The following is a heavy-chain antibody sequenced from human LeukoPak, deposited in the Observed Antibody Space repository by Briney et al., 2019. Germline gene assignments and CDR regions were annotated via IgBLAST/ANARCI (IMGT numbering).Heavy chain of an antibody. CDR1: YFTYSYYW. CDR2: INTDGSTT. V-gene: IGHV3-74*03. J-gene: IGHJ4*02. Sequence: GGSLRLSCAASYFTYSYYWMHCVRQPPGKGLVWVSRINTDGSTTEYAVYVKGRFTISRDNAKTTLYLQMNSLRAEDTAVYYCARDPTIPRYWGQGTQVTVSS. CDR3: ARDPTIPRY. D-gene: IGHD3-10*01.